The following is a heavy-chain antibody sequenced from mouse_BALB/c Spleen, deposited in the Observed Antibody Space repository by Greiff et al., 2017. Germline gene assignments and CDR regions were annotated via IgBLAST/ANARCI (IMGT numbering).Heavy chain of an antibody. CDR1: GFTFSDYY. CDR3: ARAGGFAY. V-gene: IGHV5-4*02. CDR2: ISDGGSYT. J-gene: IGHJ3*01. Sequence: VHVKQSGGGLVKPGGSLKLSCAASGFTFSDYYMYWVRQTPEKRLEWVATISDGGSYTYYPDSVKGRFTISRDNAKNNLYLQMSSLKSEDTAMYYCARAGGFAYWGQGTLVTVSA.